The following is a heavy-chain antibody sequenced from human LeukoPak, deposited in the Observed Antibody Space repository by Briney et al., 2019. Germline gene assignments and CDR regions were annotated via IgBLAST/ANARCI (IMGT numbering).Heavy chain of an antibody. Sequence: ASLTVSFTASGYTFTVYYIHWVRQAPGQGREWMGGINPNSGGTNYAQKFQGRVNMTRDTSISTAYMELSRLRSDDTAVYYCAREEAADQTLFDYWGQGTLVTVSS. CDR1: GYTFTVYY. CDR2: INPNSGGT. V-gene: IGHV1-2*02. CDR3: AREEAADQTLFDY. D-gene: IGHD6-25*01. J-gene: IGHJ4*02.